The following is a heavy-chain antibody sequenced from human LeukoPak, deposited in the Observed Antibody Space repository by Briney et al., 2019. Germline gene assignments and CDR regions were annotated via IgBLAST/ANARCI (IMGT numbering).Heavy chain of an antibody. CDR3: AKEGADIVVVPAAENWFDP. CDR2: ISGSGGST. CDR1: GFTFSSYA. Sequence: GGSLRLSCAASGFTFSSYAMSWVRKAPGKGLDWASPISGSGGSTYYADSVKGRFTISRDNSKNTLYLQMNSLRAEDTAVYYCAKEGADIVVVPAAENWFDPWGQGTLVTVSS. D-gene: IGHD2-2*01. J-gene: IGHJ5*02. V-gene: IGHV3-23*01.